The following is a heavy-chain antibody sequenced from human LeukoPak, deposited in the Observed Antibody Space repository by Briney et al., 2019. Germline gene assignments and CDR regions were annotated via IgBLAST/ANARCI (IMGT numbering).Heavy chain of an antibody. J-gene: IGHJ6*02. CDR3: ASRSSWSRGRYYYGMDV. CDR2: ISSSSYI. CDR1: GFTFSSYS. V-gene: IGHV3-21*01. Sequence: PGGSLRLSCAASGFTFSSYSMNWVRQAPGKGLEWVSSISSSSYIYYADSVKGRFTISRDNAKNSLYLQMNSLRAEDTAVYYCASRSSWSRGRYYYGMDVWGQGTTVTVSS. D-gene: IGHD6-13*01.